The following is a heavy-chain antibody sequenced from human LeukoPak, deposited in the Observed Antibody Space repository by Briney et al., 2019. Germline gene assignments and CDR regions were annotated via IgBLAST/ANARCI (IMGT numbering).Heavy chain of an antibody. CDR1: GFTFSSYG. CDR2: ISYDGSNK. CDR3: AGPGGNFDY. J-gene: IGHJ4*02. D-gene: IGHD3-16*01. V-gene: IGHV3-30*03. Sequence: PGGSLRLSCAASGFTFSSYGMHWVRQAPGKGLEWVAVISYDGSNKYYADSVKGRFTISRDSSKNTLYLQMNSLRAEDTAVYYCAGPGGNFDYWGQGTLVTVSS.